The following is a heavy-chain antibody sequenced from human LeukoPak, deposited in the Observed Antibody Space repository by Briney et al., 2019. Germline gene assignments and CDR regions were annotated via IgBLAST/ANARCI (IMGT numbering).Heavy chain of an antibody. CDR1: GFTFSSYS. V-gene: IGHV3-21*01. CDR2: ISSSSSYI. D-gene: IGHD3-22*01. Sequence: GGSLRLSCAASGFTFSSYSMYWVRQAPGKGLEWVSSISSSSSYIYYADSVKGRFTISRDNAKNSLYLQMNSLRAEDTAVYYCARDVADYYDSSGYGMDVWGQGTTVTVSS. CDR3: ARDVADYYDSSGYGMDV. J-gene: IGHJ6*02.